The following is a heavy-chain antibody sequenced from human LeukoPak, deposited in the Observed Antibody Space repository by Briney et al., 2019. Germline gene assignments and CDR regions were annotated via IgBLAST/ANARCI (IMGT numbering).Heavy chain of an antibody. D-gene: IGHD4-17*01. CDR1: GYTFTSYG. J-gene: IGHJ6*03. Sequence: ASVTVSFTSSGYTFTSYGISWVRQAPGQGREGMGWINPNSGGTNYAQKFQGRVTITRDTSISTAYMELSRLRSDDTAVYYCATSTDYGDYPYYYYMDVWGKGTTVTVSS. CDR2: INPNSGGT. CDR3: ATSTDYGDYPYYYYMDV. V-gene: IGHV1-2*02.